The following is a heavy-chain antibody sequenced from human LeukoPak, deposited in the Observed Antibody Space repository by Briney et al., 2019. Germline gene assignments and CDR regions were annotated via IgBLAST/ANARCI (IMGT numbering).Heavy chain of an antibody. Sequence: GGSLSLSCSASEFSFSRYAMHWVRQGPGKGLEHVSTISSNGASTYYADSAKGRFTISRDNSKNTLYLQLSSLSAEDTAVYYCVKGGYYDSSGFPEYFQDWGQGTLVSASS. CDR3: VKGGYYDSSGFPEYFQD. J-gene: IGHJ1*01. CDR2: ISSNGAST. CDR1: EFSFSRYA. V-gene: IGHV3-64D*09. D-gene: IGHD3-22*01.